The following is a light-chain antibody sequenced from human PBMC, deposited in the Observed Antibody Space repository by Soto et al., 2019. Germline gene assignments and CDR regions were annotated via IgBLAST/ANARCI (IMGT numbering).Light chain of an antibody. CDR2: DAS. CDR1: QSVSGY. CDR3: QQRSNWPPALT. Sequence: EIALTQSPATLSLSPGQRATLSCRAIQSVSGYLAWYQQKPGQAPRLLIYDASNRATGIPARFSGSGSGTDFTLTISGLEPEDFAVYYCQQRSNWPPALTFGGGTKVEI. J-gene: IGKJ4*01. V-gene: IGKV3-11*01.